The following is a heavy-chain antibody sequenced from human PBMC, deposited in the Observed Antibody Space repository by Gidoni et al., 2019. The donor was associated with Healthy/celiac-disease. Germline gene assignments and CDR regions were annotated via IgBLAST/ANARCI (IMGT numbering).Heavy chain of an antibody. CDR1: GGSFSGYY. D-gene: IGHD2-15*01. CDR2: INHSGST. Sequence: QVQLQQWGAGLLKPPETLSLPCAVYGGSFSGYYWSWIRQPPGKGLEWIGEINHSGSTNYSPSLKSRVTISVYTSKNQFSLKLSSVTAADTAVYYCARGRDRVADTIDYWGQGTLVTVSS. CDR3: ARGRDRVADTIDY. V-gene: IGHV4-34*01. J-gene: IGHJ4*02.